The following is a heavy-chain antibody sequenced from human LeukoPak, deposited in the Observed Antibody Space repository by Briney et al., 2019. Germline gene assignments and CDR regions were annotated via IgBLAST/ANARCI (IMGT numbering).Heavy chain of an antibody. CDR3: ARDLVGALD. Sequence: GKSLRLSCAASGFTFRSYAIHWVRQAPGKGLEWVSVIYSGGSTYYADSVKGRFTISRDNSKNTLYLQMNSLRAEDTAVYYCARDLVGALDWGQGTLVTVSS. V-gene: IGHV3-53*01. CDR1: GFTFRSYA. CDR2: IYSGGST. D-gene: IGHD1-26*01. J-gene: IGHJ4*02.